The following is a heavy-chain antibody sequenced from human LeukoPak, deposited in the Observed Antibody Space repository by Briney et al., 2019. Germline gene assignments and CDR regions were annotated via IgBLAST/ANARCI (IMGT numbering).Heavy chain of an antibody. Sequence: GRSLRLSCAASGFTFSSYDMHWVRQAPGKGLEWVAVIWYDGSNKYYADSVKGRFTISRDNSKNTLYLQMNSLRAEDTAVYYCARDHSVYSSSRGNWFDPWGQGTLVTVSS. D-gene: IGHD6-13*01. CDR1: GFTFSSYD. CDR3: ARDHSVYSSSRGNWFDP. J-gene: IGHJ5*02. V-gene: IGHV3-33*01. CDR2: IWYDGSNK.